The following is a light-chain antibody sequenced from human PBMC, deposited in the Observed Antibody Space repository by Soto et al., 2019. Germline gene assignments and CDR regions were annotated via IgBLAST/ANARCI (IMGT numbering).Light chain of an antibody. CDR3: QQYGSSPWT. CDR1: QSVSSSY. V-gene: IGKV3-20*01. Sequence: EIVLTQSPCTLSLSPGERATLSCRASQSVSSSYLAWYQQKPGQAPRLLIYGASRRATGIPDRFSGSGSGTDFTLTISSLQPEDFAVYYCQQYGSSPWTFGQGTKVEIK. J-gene: IGKJ1*01. CDR2: GAS.